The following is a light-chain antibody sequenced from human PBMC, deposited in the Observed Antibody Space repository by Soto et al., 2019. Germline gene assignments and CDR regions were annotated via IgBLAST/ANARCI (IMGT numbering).Light chain of an antibody. J-gene: IGKJ5*01. V-gene: IGKV1-5*03. CDR3: QQYDSFPIT. CDR2: RAS. CDR1: QSIGTW. Sequence: DIQMTQSPSTLSASIGDSVTITCRASQSIGTWLAWHQQKPGKAPNLLIYRASSLGSGVSSRFSGSGSGTEFTLTISSLQPGDFATYYCQQYDSFPITFGQGTRLEIK.